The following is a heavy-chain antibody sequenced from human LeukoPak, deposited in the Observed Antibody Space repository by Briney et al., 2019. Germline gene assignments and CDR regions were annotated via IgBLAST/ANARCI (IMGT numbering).Heavy chain of an antibody. D-gene: IGHD5-18*01. CDR3: ARDGRGYSYGYYGMDV. J-gene: IGHJ6*02. V-gene: IGHV4-4*07. CDR1: GGSIRSYY. Sequence: SETLSLTCTVSGGSIRSYYRSWIRQPAGKGLEWIGRIYTSGSTNYNPSLKSRVTMSVDTSKNQFSLKLSSVTAADTAVYYCARDGRGYSYGYYGMDVWGQGTTVTVSS. CDR2: IYTSGST.